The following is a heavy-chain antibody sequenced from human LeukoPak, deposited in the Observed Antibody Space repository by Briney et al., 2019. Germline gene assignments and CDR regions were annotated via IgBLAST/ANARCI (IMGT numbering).Heavy chain of an antibody. CDR2: IYYSGGT. CDR1: GGAISSYY. Sequence: PSETLSLTCTVSGGAISSYYWSWIRQSPGKGLEWIGYIYYSGGTKYNPSLMSRVTIPVDRAQNQFSLSLRSVTAADTAVYCCARDGLYDSSGYYMDSWGQGTLVIVSS. V-gene: IGHV4-59*01. CDR3: ARDGLYDSSGYYMDS. D-gene: IGHD3-22*01. J-gene: IGHJ4*02.